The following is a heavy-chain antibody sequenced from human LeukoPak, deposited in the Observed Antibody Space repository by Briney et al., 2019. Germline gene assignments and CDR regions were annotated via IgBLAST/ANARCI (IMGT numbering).Heavy chain of an antibody. CDR1: GYTFSNYA. Sequence: ASVKVSCKASGYTFSNYAISWVRQAPGQGLEWMGWISAHNGNTNYAPKLQGRVTMTTDTSTSAAYMELRSLRSDDTAVYYCARAWGEDIAARPYYFDYWGQGSLVTVSS. J-gene: IGHJ4*02. CDR3: ARAWGEDIAARPYYFDY. CDR2: ISAHNGNT. D-gene: IGHD6-6*01. V-gene: IGHV1-18*01.